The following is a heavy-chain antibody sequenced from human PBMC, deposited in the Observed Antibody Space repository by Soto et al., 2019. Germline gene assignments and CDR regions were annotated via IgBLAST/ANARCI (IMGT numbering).Heavy chain of an antibody. Sequence: GESLKISCKGVGYRLDAAWIGWVRQMPGKGLEWMGIIKPGGSDLRYSSSFRGQVTISADAAVNTAYLQWDSLKASDTAMYYCATQITYICDFWGPGTLVTVSS. D-gene: IGHD3-10*01. V-gene: IGHV5-51*01. CDR1: GYRLDAAW. CDR2: IKPGGSDL. CDR3: ATQITYICDF. J-gene: IGHJ4*02.